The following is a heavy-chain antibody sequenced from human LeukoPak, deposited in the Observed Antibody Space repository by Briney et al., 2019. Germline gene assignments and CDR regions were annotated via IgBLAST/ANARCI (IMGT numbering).Heavy chain of an antibody. CDR3: ARVSFLEWSHLFDY. CDR2: ISYDGSNK. D-gene: IGHD3-3*01. Sequence: GRSLRLSCAASGFTFSSYAMHWVRQAPGKGLEWVAVISYDGSNKYYADSVKGRFTISRDNSKNTLYLQMNSLRAEDTAVYYCARVSFLEWSHLFDYWGQGTLVTVSS. J-gene: IGHJ4*02. V-gene: IGHV3-30-3*01. CDR1: GFTFSSYA.